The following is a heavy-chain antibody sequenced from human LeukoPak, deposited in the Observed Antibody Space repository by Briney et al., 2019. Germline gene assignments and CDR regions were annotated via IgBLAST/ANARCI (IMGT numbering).Heavy chain of an antibody. D-gene: IGHD4-17*01. V-gene: IGHV3-30-3*01. CDR1: GFTFSSYA. CDR3: ARDPSQSDYGDHDFDY. J-gene: IGHJ4*02. CDR2: ISYDGSNK. Sequence: GGSLRLSCAASGFTFSSYAMHWVRQAPGKGLEWVAVISYDGSNKYYADSVKGRFTISRDNSKNTLYLQMNSLRAEDTAVYYCARDPSQSDYGDHDFDYWGQGTLVTVSS.